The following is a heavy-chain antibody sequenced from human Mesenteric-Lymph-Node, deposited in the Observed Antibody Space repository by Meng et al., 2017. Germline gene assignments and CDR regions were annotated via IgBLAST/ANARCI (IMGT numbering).Heavy chain of an antibody. CDR3: ARRLNSGWYMGDAFDI. CDR1: GYTFTSYD. V-gene: IGHV1-8*01. CDR2: MNPNSGNT. J-gene: IGHJ3*02. D-gene: IGHD6-19*01. Sequence: ASVKVSCKASGYTFTSYDINWVRQATGQGLEWMGWMNPNSGNTGYTQKFQGRVTITRNTSISTAYMELSSLRSEDTAVYYCARRLNSGWYMGDAFDIWGQGTMVTVSS.